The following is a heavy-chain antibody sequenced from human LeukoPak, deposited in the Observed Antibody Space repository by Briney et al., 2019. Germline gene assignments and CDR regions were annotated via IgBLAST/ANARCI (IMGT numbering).Heavy chain of an antibody. CDR1: GFTFSSYA. D-gene: IGHD2-2*01. V-gene: IGHV3-23*01. Sequence: GGSLRLSCAASGFTFSSYAMSWVRQAPGKGLEWVSGISGSGGTTYHADSVKGRFTIPRDNSRNTLYPQMNSLRAEDTAVYYCAKGYCSSFTCYSRFDPWGQGTLVTVSS. J-gene: IGHJ5*02. CDR3: AKGYCSSFTCYSRFDP. CDR2: ISGSGGTT.